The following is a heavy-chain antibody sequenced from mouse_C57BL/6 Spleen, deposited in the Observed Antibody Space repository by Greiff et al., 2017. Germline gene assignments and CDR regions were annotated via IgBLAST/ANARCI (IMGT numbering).Heavy chain of an antibody. Sequence: VQLKESGGGLVKPGGSLKLSCAASGFTFSSYAMSWVRQTPEKRLEWVATISDGGSYTYYPDNVKGRFTISRDNAKNNLYLQMSHLKSEDTARYYCARVYDGYLDDWGQGTTLTVSS. D-gene: IGHD2-1*01. CDR2: ISDGGSYT. CDR3: ARVYDGYLDD. CDR1: GFTFSSYA. J-gene: IGHJ2*01. V-gene: IGHV5-4*01.